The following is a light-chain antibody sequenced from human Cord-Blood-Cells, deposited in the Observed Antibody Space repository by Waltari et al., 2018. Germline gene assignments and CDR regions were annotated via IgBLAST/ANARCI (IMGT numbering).Light chain of an antibody. CDR2: GTS. Sequence: QSVLTQPPSVSGASGQRVTISCTGSSSNIGAGYDVHWYQQLPGTAPNLLIYGTSNRPSGVPDRFSGSKSGTSASLAITGLQAEDEADYYCQSYDSSLNVVFGGGTKLTVL. V-gene: IGLV1-40*01. J-gene: IGLJ2*01. CDR3: QSYDSSLNVV. CDR1: SSNIGAGYD.